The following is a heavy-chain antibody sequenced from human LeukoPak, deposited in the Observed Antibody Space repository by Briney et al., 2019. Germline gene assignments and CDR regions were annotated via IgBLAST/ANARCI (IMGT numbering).Heavy chain of an antibody. D-gene: IGHD3-22*01. CDR3: ARAYYYDSSAYYPEAY. J-gene: IGHJ4*02. CDR1: GYTFTSYY. CDR2: INPSGGTT. Sequence: GASVKVSCKSSGYTFTSYYIQWVRQAPGQGLEWMGIINPSGGTTTYAQKFQGRVTMTRDMSTSTVYMDLSSLRSEDTAIYYCARAYYYDSSAYYPEAYWGQGTLVTVSS. V-gene: IGHV1-46*01.